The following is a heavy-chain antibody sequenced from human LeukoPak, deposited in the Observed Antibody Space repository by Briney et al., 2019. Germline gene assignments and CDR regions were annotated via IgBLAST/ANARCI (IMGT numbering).Heavy chain of an antibody. CDR3: ARGYYNFDY. Sequence: SETLSLTCAVYGGSFSGYYWSWIRQPPGKGLEWIGYIYYSGSTYYNPSLKSRVTISVDTSKNQFSLKLSSVTAADTAVYYCARGYYNFDYWGQGTLVTVSS. J-gene: IGHJ4*02. CDR1: GGSFSGYY. CDR2: IYYSGST. D-gene: IGHD3-22*01. V-gene: IGHV4-34*09.